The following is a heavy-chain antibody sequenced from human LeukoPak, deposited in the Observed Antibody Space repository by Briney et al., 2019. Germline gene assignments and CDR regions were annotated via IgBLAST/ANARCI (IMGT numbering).Heavy chain of an antibody. CDR3: ASERYCSSTSCYFDY. J-gene: IGHJ4*02. CDR2: IDPSDSYT. D-gene: IGHD2-2*01. CDR1: GYSFASYW. Sequence: GASLKISSKGSGYSFASYWITWGRQLPGKGLQWMGRIDPSDSYTNYSPSFQGHVTISAGKSISTAYLQWSSLKASDTAMYYCASERYCSSTSCYFDYWGQGTLVTVSS. V-gene: IGHV5-10-1*01.